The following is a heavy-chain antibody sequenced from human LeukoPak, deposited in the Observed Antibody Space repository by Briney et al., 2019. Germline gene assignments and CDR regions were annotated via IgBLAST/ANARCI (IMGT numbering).Heavy chain of an antibody. CDR2: ISTYNGNT. CDR3: ARAYTVRGVFAYYGMDV. Sequence: GASVKVSCKASGYTFTSDVITWVRQAPGQGLEWMGWISTYNGNTNYAQNLQGRVTMTTDTSTSTAYVELRSLRSDDTAVYYCARAYTVRGVFAYYGMDVWGQGTTVTVSS. D-gene: IGHD3-10*01. J-gene: IGHJ6*02. V-gene: IGHV1-18*01. CDR1: GYTFTSDV.